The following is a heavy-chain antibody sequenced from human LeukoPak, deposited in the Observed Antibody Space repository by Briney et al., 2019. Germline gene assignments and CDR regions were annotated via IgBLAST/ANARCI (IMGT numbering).Heavy chain of an antibody. J-gene: IGHJ4*02. Sequence: GGSLRLSCAASGFTFSNYAMNWVRQAPGKGLEWVSAITGSGGTTYYADSTKGRFTISRDNSKNTLYLQMNSLRAEDTAVYYCARGFGGFDYWGQGTLVTVSS. D-gene: IGHD3-16*01. CDR3: ARGFGGFDY. CDR2: ITGSGGTT. V-gene: IGHV3-23*01. CDR1: GFTFSNYA.